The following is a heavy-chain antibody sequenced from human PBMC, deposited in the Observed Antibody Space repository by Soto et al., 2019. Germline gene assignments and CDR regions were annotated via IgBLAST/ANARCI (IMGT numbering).Heavy chain of an antibody. CDR2: ISYDGRNK. J-gene: IGHJ5*02. CDR3: VKEGPGDNWFDP. CDR1: GFTFSSYG. V-gene: IGHV3-30*18. Sequence: QVQLVESGGGVVQPGRALRLSCADSGFTFSSYGMHWVRQAPGKGLEWVAVISYDGRNKYYADSVKGRFTISRDNSKNPRYLQINSLRAEDTAVYYCVKEGPGDNWFDPWGQGTLVTVSS.